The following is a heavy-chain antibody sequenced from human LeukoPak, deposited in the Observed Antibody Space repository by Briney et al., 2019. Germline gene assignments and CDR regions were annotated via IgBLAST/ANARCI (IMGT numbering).Heavy chain of an antibody. D-gene: IGHD2-8*01. J-gene: IGHJ3*02. V-gene: IGHV4-39*01. CDR2: IYYSGST. Sequence: SETLSLTCTVSGGSISSSNYYWGWIRQPPGKGLDWIGSIYYSGSTDYNPSLKSRVTISVDTSKNQFSLKLSFVTAADTAVYYCARRMANVDAFDIWGQGTMVTVSS. CDR3: ARRMANVDAFDI. CDR1: GGSISSSNYY.